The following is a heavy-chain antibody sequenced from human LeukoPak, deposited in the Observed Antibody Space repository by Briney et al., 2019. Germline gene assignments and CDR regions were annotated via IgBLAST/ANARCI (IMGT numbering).Heavy chain of an antibody. CDR3: ATDYGANSHWYFDL. CDR1: GHTLTRLS. Sequence: ASVKVSCKVSGHTLTRLSMHWVRQAPGKGLEWMGGFDPEDGETIYAQNFQGRVAMTEDTSTDTAYMELSSLRSEDTAVYYCATDYGANSHWYFDLWGRGTLVTVSS. J-gene: IGHJ2*01. V-gene: IGHV1-24*01. CDR2: FDPEDGET. D-gene: IGHD4-23*01.